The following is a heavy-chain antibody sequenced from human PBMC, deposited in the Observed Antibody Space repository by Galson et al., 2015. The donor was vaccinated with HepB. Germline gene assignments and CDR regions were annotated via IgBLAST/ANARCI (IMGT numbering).Heavy chain of an antibody. CDR2: IYYSGST. CDR3: ARGWRARDYYYYYMDV. Sequence: QVQLQESGSGLVKPSETLSLTCTVSGGSISSYYWSWIRQPPGKGLEWIGYIYYSGSTNYNPSLKSRVTISVDTSKNQFSLKLSSVTAADTAVYYCARGWRARDYYYYYMDVWGKGTTVTVSS. V-gene: IGHV4-59*01. J-gene: IGHJ6*03. CDR1: GGSISSYY. D-gene: IGHD5-24*01.